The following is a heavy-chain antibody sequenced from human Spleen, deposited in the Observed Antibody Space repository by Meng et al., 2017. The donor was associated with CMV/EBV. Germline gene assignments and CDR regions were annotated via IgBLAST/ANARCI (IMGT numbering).Heavy chain of an antibody. CDR2: INHSGSTRST. J-gene: IGHJ4*02. CDR1: GGSISSSSYY. CDR3: ARGRKVDY. Sequence: SETLSLTCTVSGGSISSSSYYWSWIRQPPGKGLEWIGEINHSGSTRSTNYNPSLKSRVTISVDTSKNQVSLKLSSVTAADTAVYYCARGRKVDYWGQGTLVTVSS. V-gene: IGHV4-39*07.